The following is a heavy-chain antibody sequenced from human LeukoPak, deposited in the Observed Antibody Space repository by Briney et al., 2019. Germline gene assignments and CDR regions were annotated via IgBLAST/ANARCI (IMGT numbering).Heavy chain of an antibody. D-gene: IGHD6-19*01. Sequence: SETPSLTCTVSGGSISSYYWSWIRQPPGKGLEWIGYIYYSGSTNYNPSLKSRVTISVDTSKNQFSLKLSSVTAADTAVYYCARAGIAVAGTPFDYWGQGTLVTVSS. CDR1: GGSISSYY. CDR3: ARAGIAVAGTPFDY. V-gene: IGHV4-59*08. J-gene: IGHJ4*02. CDR2: IYYSGST.